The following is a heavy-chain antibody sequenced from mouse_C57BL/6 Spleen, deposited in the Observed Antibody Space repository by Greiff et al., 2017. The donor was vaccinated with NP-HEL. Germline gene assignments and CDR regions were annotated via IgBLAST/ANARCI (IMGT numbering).Heavy chain of an antibody. CDR3: ARWSYGYFDV. CDR2: IDPSDSET. V-gene: IGHV1-52*01. Sequence: QVQLKQPGAELVRPGSSVKLSCKASGYTFTSYWMHWVKQRPIQGLEWIGNIDPSDSETHYNQKFKDKATLTVDKSSSTAYMQLSSLTSEDSAVYYCARWSYGYFDVWGTGTTVTVSS. CDR1: GYTFTSYW. J-gene: IGHJ1*03.